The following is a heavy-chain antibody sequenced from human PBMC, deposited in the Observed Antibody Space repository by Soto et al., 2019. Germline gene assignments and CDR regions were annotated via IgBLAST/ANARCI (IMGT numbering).Heavy chain of an antibody. Sequence: EVQLVETGGGLIQPGGSLRLSCALSGFTVSSSFMSWVRQPPGKGLQWVSVIYSVGTTYYADSVKGRFTVYRDNSENTLYLQMDSLRDEDTAVYFCARALFTMSRGVMYAMDVWGQGTTVTVSS. V-gene: IGHV3-53*02. CDR3: ARALFTMSRGVMYAMDV. CDR2: IYSVGTT. D-gene: IGHD3-10*01. J-gene: IGHJ6*02. CDR1: GFTVSSSF.